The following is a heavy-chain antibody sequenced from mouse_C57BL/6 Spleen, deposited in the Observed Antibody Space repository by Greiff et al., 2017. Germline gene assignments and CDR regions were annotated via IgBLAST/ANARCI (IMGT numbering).Heavy chain of an antibody. J-gene: IGHJ4*01. V-gene: IGHV5-9-1*02. CDR2: ISSGGDYI. D-gene: IGHD2-5*01. Sequence: EVQLVESGEGLVKPGGSLKLSCAASGFTFSSYAMSWVRQTPEKRLEWVAYISSGGDYIYYADTVKGRFTISRDNARNPLYLQMSSLKSEDTAMYYCTREVYSNYAMDYWGQGTSVTVSS. CDR3: TREVYSNYAMDY. CDR1: GFTFSSYA.